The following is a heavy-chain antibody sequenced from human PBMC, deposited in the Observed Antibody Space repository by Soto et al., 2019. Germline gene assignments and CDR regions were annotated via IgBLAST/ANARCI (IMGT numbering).Heavy chain of an antibody. V-gene: IGHV3-73*01. CDR3: TRREGYCSSTNCPNWFDP. CDR2: IRSKSNSYAT. D-gene: IGHD2-2*01. Sequence: GGSLRLSCAASGFTFSGSAMHWVRQASGKGLEWVGRIRSKSNSYATAYAASVKGRFTISRDDSKNTAYLQMNSPNSEDTAVYYCTRREGYCSSTNCPNWFDPWGQGTLVTVSS. J-gene: IGHJ5*02. CDR1: GFTFSGSA.